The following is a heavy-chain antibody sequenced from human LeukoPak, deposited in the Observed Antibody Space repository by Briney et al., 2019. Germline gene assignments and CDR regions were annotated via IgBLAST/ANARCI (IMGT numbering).Heavy chain of an antibody. CDR2: IYYSGST. Sequence: SETLSLTCTVSGGSISSYYWRWIRQPPGKGLEWIGYIYYSGSTNYNPSLKSRVTISVDTSKNQFSLKLSSVTAADTAVYYCAREVGATEYYGMDVWGQGTTVTVSS. CDR3: AREVGATEYYGMDV. V-gene: IGHV4-59*01. CDR1: GGSISSYY. D-gene: IGHD1-26*01. J-gene: IGHJ6*02.